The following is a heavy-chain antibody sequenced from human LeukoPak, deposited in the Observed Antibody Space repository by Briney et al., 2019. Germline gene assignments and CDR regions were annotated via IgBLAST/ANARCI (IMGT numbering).Heavy chain of an antibody. CDR2: IKQDGSET. D-gene: IGHD3-9*01. J-gene: IGHJ4*02. CDR3: ARDGYYYDILTGYNKIERGTFDY. V-gene: IGHV3-7*01. CDR1: GFTFSTYC. Sequence: GGSLRLSCAASGFTFSTYCMSWVRQAPGKGLEWVANIKQDGSETYYVDSVKGRFTISRDNAKNSLYLQMNSLRAEDTAVYYCARDGYYYDILTGYNKIERGTFDYWGQGTLVTVSS.